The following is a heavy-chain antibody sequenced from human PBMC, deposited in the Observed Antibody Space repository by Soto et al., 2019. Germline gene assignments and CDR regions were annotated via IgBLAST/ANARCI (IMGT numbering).Heavy chain of an antibody. CDR1: GGSVSSGSYY. D-gene: IGHD6-19*01. V-gene: IGHV4-61*01. CDR2: IYYSGST. Sequence: SETLSLTCAVSGGSVSSGSYYWSWIRQPPGKGLEWIGYIYYSGSTNYNPSLKSRVTISVDTSKNQFSLKLSSVTAADTAVYYCASSSGWRWGRVHYFDYRGQGTLVTV. CDR3: ASSSGWRWGRVHYFDY. J-gene: IGHJ4*02.